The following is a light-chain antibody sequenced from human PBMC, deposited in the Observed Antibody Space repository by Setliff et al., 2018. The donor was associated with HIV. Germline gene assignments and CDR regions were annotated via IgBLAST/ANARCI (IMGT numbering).Light chain of an antibody. CDR1: SSDVGVYNY. Sequence: QSVLTQPASVSGSPGQSITISCTGTSSDVGVYNYVSWYQQHPGKAPKPMIYDVSERPSGVPDRFSGSKSGNTASLTISGLQAEDEADYYCCSYAGRYTYVFGTGTKVT. CDR2: DVS. J-gene: IGLJ1*01. V-gene: IGLV2-11*01. CDR3: CSYAGRYTYV.